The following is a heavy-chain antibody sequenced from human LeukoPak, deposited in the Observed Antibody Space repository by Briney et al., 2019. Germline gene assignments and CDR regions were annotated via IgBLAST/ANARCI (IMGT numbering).Heavy chain of an antibody. V-gene: IGHV1-2*02. J-gene: IGHJ4*02. CDR1: GYTFTGYY. D-gene: IGHD3-10*01. CDR2: INPNSGGT. Sequence: ASVKVSCKASGYTFTGYYMHWVRQAPGQGLEWMGWINPNSGGTNYAQKFQGRVTMTRDTSISTAYMELSSLRSDDTAVYYCARVKVTMVRGWGEFDYWGQGTLVTVSS. CDR3: ARVKVTMVRGWGEFDY.